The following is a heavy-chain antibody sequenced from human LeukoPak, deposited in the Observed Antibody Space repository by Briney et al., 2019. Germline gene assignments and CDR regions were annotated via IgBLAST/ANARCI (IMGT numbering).Heavy chain of an antibody. CDR2: IGSAGDT. CDR1: GITLSGCD. D-gene: IGHD3-10*01. CDR3: VRGIGNYYDSGASDC. J-gene: IGHJ4*02. Sequence: PGGSLRLSCAASGITLSGCDMHWVRQSTGKGLEWVSGIGSAGDTYYAGSVKGRFTISREDAKKSLYLQMNSLRAGDTAVYYCVRGIGNYYDSGASDCWGQGTRVTVAP. V-gene: IGHV3-13*04.